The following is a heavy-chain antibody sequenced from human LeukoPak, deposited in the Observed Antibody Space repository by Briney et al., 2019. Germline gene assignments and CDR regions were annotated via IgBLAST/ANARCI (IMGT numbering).Heavy chain of an antibody. CDR2: IYPGDSDT. D-gene: IGHD3-3*01. CDR3: ARGTRITIFGVVTRMENWFDP. CDR1: GYTFTSYW. J-gene: IGHJ5*02. V-gene: IGHV5-51*01. Sequence: GESLKISCKGSGYTFTSYWIAWARQMPGKGLEWMGIIYPGDSDTRYSPSFEGQVTISADKSISAAYLQWSSLKASDTAMYYCARGTRITIFGVVTRMENWFDPWGQRTLVTVSS.